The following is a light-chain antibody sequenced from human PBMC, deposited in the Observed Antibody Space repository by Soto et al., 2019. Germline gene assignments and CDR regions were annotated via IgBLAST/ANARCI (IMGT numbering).Light chain of an antibody. J-gene: IGKJ4*01. Sequence: EIVLTQSPATLSLSPGERATLFCRASQSVSSYLTWYQQKPGQAPRLLFYDASNRATGIPARFSGSGSGTDFTLTISSLEPEDFAVYFCHQRSNWPLTFGGGTKVEIK. V-gene: IGKV3-11*01. CDR3: HQRSNWPLT. CDR1: QSVSSY. CDR2: DAS.